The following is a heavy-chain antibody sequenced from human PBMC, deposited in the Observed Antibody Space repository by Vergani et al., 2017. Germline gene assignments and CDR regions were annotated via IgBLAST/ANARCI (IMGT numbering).Heavy chain of an antibody. V-gene: IGHV3-74*01. CDR1: GFTFSSYW. Sequence: EVQLVESGGGLVQPGGSLRLSCAASGFTFSSYWMHWVRQAPGKGLVWVSRMNSDGSSTSYEDAVKGRVTICRDNAKNTLYLQMNSLRAEDTAVYYCARELGDYGDYGYWGQGTLVAVSS. CDR2: MNSDGSST. CDR3: ARELGDYGDYGY. J-gene: IGHJ4*02. D-gene: IGHD4-17*01.